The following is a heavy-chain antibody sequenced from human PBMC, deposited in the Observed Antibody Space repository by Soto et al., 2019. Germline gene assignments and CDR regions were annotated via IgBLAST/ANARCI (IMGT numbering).Heavy chain of an antibody. CDR1: GFTFSDYY. CDR3: VRRPYGSSYYYYYGMDV. D-gene: IGHD3-10*01. CDR2: ISSSSRTI. Sequence: GGSLRLSCAASGFTFSDYYMSWIRQAPGKGLEWVSYISSSSRTIYYADYVKGQFTIYRDNAKNSLYMKMNSLRAENTAVYYCVRRPYGSSYYYYYGMDVWGQGTTVTVSS. V-gene: IGHV3-11*01. J-gene: IGHJ6*02.